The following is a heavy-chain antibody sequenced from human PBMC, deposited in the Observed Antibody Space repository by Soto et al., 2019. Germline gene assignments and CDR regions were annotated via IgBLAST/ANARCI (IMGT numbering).Heavy chain of an antibody. CDR2: INAGNGNT. J-gene: IGHJ6*03. Sequence: QVQLVQSGAEVKKPGASVKVSCKASGYTFTSYAMHWVRQAPGQRLEWMGWINAGNGNTKYSQKFQGRVTITRDTSESTAYMELSSLRSEDTAVYYCARMGSGRTYYYYYYMDVWGKGTTVTVSS. CDR1: GYTFTSYA. CDR3: ARMGSGRTYYYYYYMDV. V-gene: IGHV1-3*01. D-gene: IGHD3-10*01.